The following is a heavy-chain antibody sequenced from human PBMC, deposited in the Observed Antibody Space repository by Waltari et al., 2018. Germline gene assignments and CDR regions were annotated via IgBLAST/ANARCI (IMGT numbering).Heavy chain of an antibody. J-gene: IGHJ6*02. Sequence: ESVAVISYDGSNKYYVDPVKGRFTISRDHSKTTLYLQMNSLRAEDTAVFYCARESGTGIAAAGYYYGLDVWGQGTTVTVSS. CDR2: ISYDGSNK. V-gene: IGHV3-30*04. CDR3: ARESGTGIAAAGYYYGLDV. D-gene: IGHD6-13*01.